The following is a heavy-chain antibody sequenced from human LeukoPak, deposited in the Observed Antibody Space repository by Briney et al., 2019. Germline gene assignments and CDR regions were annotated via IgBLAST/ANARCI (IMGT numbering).Heavy chain of an antibody. CDR2: IYWNDDK. CDR1: GFSLSTSGVG. J-gene: IGHJ4*02. D-gene: IGHD3-10*01. V-gene: IGHV2-5*01. CDR3: ALTAMFTMVRGVISRSYYFDY. Sequence: ESGPTLVNPTQTLTLTCTFSGFSLSTSGVGVGWIRQPPGKALEWLALIYWNDDKRYSPSLKSRLTITKDTSKNQVVLTMTNMDPVDTATYYCALTAMFTMVRGVISRSYYFDYWGQGTLVTVSS.